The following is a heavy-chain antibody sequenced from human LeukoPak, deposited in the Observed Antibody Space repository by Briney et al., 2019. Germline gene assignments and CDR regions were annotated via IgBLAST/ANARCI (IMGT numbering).Heavy chain of an antibody. D-gene: IGHD6-19*01. CDR2: ISGSGGST. Sequence: PGGSLRLSCAASGFTFNSYAIYWVRQAPGKGLEWVSGISGSGGSTYHVDSVKGRFSISRDNSRNTVFLQMHSLRAEDTALYYCAKTTAGYSSGRYPGWPIDYWGQGTLVTVSS. J-gene: IGHJ4*02. CDR3: AKTTAGYSSGRYPGWPIDY. CDR1: GFTFNSYA. V-gene: IGHV3-23*01.